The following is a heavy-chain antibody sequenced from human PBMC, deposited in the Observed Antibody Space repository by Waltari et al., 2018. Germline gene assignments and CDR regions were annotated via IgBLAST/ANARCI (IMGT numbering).Heavy chain of an antibody. CDR2: VRGDGKT. J-gene: IGHJ4*02. CDR3: ARDRGRGLYLDT. CDR1: GDSMSTSDY. V-gene: IGHV4-4*02. D-gene: IGHD1-1*01. Sequence: QLQLQESGPGLVKPSGTFSLICAVSGDSMSTSDYWSWVRQPPGKGLEWIGQVRGDGKTNYNPSFASRVTMSLDTSTYHFALKLTSATAADTALYYCARDRGRGLYLDTWGQGTLVTVSP.